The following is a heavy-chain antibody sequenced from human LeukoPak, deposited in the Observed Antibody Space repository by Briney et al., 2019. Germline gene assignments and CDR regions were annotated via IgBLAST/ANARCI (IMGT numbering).Heavy chain of an antibody. J-gene: IGHJ4*02. V-gene: IGHV1-18*01. CDR3: ARDLDYYDSRFDY. CDR2: ISAYSGNT. Sequence: GASVKVSCRASGYTFTNYDISWVRQAPGQGLEWMGWISAYSGNTDYAQKLQGRVTMTIDTSTSTAYMEMRSLRSDDTAVYYCARDLDYYDSRFDYWGQGTLVTVSS. D-gene: IGHD3-22*01. CDR1: GYTFTNYD.